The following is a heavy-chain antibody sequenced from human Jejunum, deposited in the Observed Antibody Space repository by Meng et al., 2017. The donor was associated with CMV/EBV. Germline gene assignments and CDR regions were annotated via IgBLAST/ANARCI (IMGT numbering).Heavy chain of an antibody. CDR3: AREPQLEIDAFDV. CDR2: ISQDGSNK. CDR1: VFTFSSYT. Sequence: SVFTFSSYTMHWVRQAPGKGLQWVALISQDGSNKYYADSVKGRFTISRDTSKNTLYVQMNSLRPEDTAVYYCAREPQLEIDAFDVWGRGTMVTVSS. V-gene: IGHV3-30-3*01. J-gene: IGHJ3*01. D-gene: IGHD1-1*01.